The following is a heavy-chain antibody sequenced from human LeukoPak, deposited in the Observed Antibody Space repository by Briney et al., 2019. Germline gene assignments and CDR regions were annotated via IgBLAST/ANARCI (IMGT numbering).Heavy chain of an antibody. Sequence: SETLSLTCAVYGGSFSGYSWNWIRQSPEKGLEWIGEINDSGSTNYNPSLKGRVTMSIDTSKNQFSPKLNSVIAADTAVYYCASTYYDTGGFSPFDYWGQGTLVTVSS. CDR2: INDSGST. CDR1: GGSFSGYS. CDR3: ASTYYDTGGFSPFDY. V-gene: IGHV4-34*01. J-gene: IGHJ4*02. D-gene: IGHD3-22*01.